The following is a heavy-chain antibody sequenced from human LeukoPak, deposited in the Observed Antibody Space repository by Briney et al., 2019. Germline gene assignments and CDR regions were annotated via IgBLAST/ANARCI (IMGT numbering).Heavy chain of an antibody. V-gene: IGHV3-23*01. CDR3: AKGSAAARPYYFDF. J-gene: IGHJ4*02. Sequence: GGSLRLSCAASGFTFSHYAMSWVRQAPGKGLEWISAIIDSGDDTYYADSVKGRFTISRDNSKNTLDLQMSSLRADDTAVYYCAKGSAAARPYYFDFWGQGTLVTVSS. CDR2: IIDSGDDT. CDR1: GFTFSHYA. D-gene: IGHD6-6*01.